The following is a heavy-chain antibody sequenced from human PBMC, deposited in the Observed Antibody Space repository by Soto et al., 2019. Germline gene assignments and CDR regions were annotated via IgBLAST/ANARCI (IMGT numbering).Heavy chain of an antibody. CDR2: ISSSSSTI. J-gene: IGHJ6*03. V-gene: IGHV3-48*01. D-gene: IGHD1-26*01. CDR3: ARDSLVPPSREGYYYYYYYMDV. CDR1: GFTFRSYS. Sequence: GGSLRLSCAASGFTFRSYSMNWVRQAPGKGLEWVSYISSSSSTIYYADSVKGRFTISRDNAKNSLYLQMNSLRAEDTAVYYCARDSLVPPSREGYYYYYYYMDVCGEGTTVTVSS.